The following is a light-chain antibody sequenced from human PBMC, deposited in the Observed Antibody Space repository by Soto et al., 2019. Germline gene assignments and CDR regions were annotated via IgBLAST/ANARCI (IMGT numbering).Light chain of an antibody. CDR3: QQAYGFPVT. J-gene: IGKJ5*01. CDR2: AAS. V-gene: IGKV1-12*01. Sequence: DIQMTQSPSTVSASVGDRVTITCRASQNIISWLAWYQQQPGRAPKLLIYAASILQSGVPSRFSGSGSGTAFTLTLNSLQPEDFATYYCQQAYGFPVTFGQGTRLEIK. CDR1: QNIISW.